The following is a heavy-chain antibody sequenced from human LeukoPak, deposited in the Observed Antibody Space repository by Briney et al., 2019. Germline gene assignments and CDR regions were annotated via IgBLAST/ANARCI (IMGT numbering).Heavy chain of an antibody. CDR1: GFTFDDYA. CDR3: ARDSRAAAGSFDY. Sequence: PGRSLRLSCAASGFTFDDYAMHWVRQAPGKGLEWVSSISSSRSYIYYADSVKGRFTISRDNAKNSLYLQMNSLRAEDTAVYYCARDSRAAAGSFDYWGQGTLVTVSS. J-gene: IGHJ4*02. CDR2: ISSSRSYI. D-gene: IGHD6-13*01. V-gene: IGHV3-21*01.